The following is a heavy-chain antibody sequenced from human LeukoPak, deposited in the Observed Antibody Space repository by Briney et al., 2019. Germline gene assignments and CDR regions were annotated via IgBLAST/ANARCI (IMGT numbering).Heavy chain of an antibody. V-gene: IGHV4-61*02. Sequence: SQTLSLTCTVSGGSISSSNYYWSWIRQPAGKGLEWIGRIYTSGTTNYNPSLKSRVTISVDTSKNQFSLKLSSVTAADTAVYYCARGALWTTVRHYGSYYYMDVWGKGTTVTVSS. CDR3: ARGALWTTVRHYGSYYYMDV. J-gene: IGHJ6*03. CDR1: GGSISSSNYY. CDR2: IYTSGTT. D-gene: IGHD4-17*01.